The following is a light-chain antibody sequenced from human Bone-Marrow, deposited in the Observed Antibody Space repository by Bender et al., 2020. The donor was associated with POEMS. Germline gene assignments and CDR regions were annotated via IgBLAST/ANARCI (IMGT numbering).Light chain of an antibody. CDR2: EVT. CDR3: SSYAGSNKNV. V-gene: IGLV2-14*02. Sequence: QSALTQPASVSGSPGQSITISCTGTSNDVGSYNLVSWYQQRPGKAPKLVIYEVTKRPSGVPSRFAGSKSGNTASLTVSGLQAEDEDDYYCSSYAGSNKNVFGTGTQVTVL. J-gene: IGLJ1*01. CDR1: SNDVGSYNL.